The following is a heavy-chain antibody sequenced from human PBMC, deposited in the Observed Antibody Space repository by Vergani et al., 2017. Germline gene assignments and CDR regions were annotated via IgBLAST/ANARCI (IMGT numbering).Heavy chain of an antibody. J-gene: IGHJ3*02. D-gene: IGHD3-10*01. CDR2: IYYSGST. Sequence: QVQLQESGPGLVKPSQTLSLTCTVSGGSISSGGYYWSWLRPHPGKGLEWIGYIYYSGSTYYNPSLKSRVTISVDTSKNQFSLKLSSLTAADTAVYYCARDSSPDYYGSGVDAFDIWGQGTMVTVSS. V-gene: IGHV4-31*03. CDR1: GGSISSGGYY. CDR3: ARDSSPDYYGSGVDAFDI.